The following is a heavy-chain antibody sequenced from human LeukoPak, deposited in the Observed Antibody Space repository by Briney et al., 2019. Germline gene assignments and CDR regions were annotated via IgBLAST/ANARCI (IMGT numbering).Heavy chain of an antibody. CDR2: INIYNGNT. J-gene: IGHJ4*02. CDR1: GYTFTSYA. V-gene: IGHV1-18*01. Sequence: ASVKVSCKASGYTFTSYAISWVRQAPGQGLEWIGWINIYNGNTNYAQKLQGRVTMTTDTSTSTAYMELTSLRSDDTAVYYCARDRSASGGFDYWGQGTLVTVSS. D-gene: IGHD3-10*01. CDR3: ARDRSASGGFDY.